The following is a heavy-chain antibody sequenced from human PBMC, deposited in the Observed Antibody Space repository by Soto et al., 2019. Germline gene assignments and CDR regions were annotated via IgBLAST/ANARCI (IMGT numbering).Heavy chain of an antibody. CDR2: MWYHGRDL. D-gene: IGHD3-16*01. CDR1: GFSFSDYV. Sequence: QVQLVESGGGVVQPGRSLRLSCAASGFSFSDYVLHWVRQAPGKGLEGVAVMWYHGRDLFFADSVKGRFTISRDNSKNTLYLKMNSLRAEDTAVYYCARDQGGQSGNFIFDTWGQGTLVTVSS. V-gene: IGHV3-33*01. J-gene: IGHJ4*02. CDR3: ARDQGGQSGNFIFDT.